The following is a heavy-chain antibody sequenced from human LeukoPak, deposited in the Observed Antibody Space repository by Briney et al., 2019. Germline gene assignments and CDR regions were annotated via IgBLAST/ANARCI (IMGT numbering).Heavy chain of an antibody. CDR2: IKQDGSDK. J-gene: IGHJ6*02. CDR3: ARSYYGSGTSYGMDV. V-gene: IGHV3-7*01. D-gene: IGHD3-10*01. CDR1: GFTFSRHW. Sequence: PGGALRLSCAVPGFTFSRHWMSWVRQAPGKVLEWLANIKQDGSDKYYVDSVEGRFTISRDNAKNSLYLQMNSLRAEDTAVYYCARSYYGSGTSYGMDVWGQGTTVTVSS.